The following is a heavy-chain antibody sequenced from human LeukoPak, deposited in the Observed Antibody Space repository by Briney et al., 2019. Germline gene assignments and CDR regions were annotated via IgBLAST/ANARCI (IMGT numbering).Heavy chain of an antibody. J-gene: IGHJ3*02. CDR3: ARVNHGLRGAFDI. D-gene: IGHD3-10*01. CDR2: IISSGSTI. V-gene: IGHV3-48*03. Sequence: PGGSLRLSCAASGFTFSSYEMNWVRQAPGKGLEWVSYIISSGSTIYYADSVKGRFTISRDNAKNSLYLQMNSLRAEDTAVYYCARVNHGLRGAFDIWGQGTMVTVSS. CDR1: GFTFSSYE.